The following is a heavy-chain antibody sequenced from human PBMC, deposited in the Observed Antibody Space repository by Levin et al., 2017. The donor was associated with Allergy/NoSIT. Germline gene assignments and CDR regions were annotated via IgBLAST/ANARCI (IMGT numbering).Heavy chain of an antibody. CDR2: IIPMFGIA. Sequence: KISFPSSFFPFLLSLLLFFLPSPFQGLDWMGRIIPMFGIANYAQKFQGRVTITADKSTSTAYMELSSLRSEDTAVYYCARVERGYSAYVAGDWGQGTLVTVSS. CDR3: ARVERGYSAYVAGD. D-gene: IGHD5-12*01. J-gene: IGHJ4*02. CDR1: FFPFLLSL. V-gene: IGHV1-69*04.